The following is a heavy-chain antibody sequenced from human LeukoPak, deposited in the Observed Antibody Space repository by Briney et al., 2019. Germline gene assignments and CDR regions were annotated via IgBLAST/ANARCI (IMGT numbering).Heavy chain of an antibody. Sequence: SETLSLTCTVHGASLSDYYWTWIRQSPEKGLECVGAIDHRGSASYNPSLESRVTISLDTSKNQFSLNLASVTAADTAVYYCTSLFSASGTFDSWGQGTLVAVSS. V-gene: IGHV4-34*01. J-gene: IGHJ4*02. CDR1: GASLSDYY. CDR2: IDHRGSA. D-gene: IGHD3-10*01. CDR3: TSLFSASGTFDS.